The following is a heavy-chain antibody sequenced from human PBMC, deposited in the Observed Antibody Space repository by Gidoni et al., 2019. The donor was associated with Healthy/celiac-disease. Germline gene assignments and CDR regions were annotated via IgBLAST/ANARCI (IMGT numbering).Heavy chain of an antibody. CDR1: GFTFDDYA. Sequence: EVQLVESGGGLVQPGRSLRLSCAASGFTFDDYAMHWVRQAPGKGLEWVSGISWNSGSIGYADSVKGRFTISRDNAKNSLYLQMNSLRAEDTALYYCAKDLRYYYDSSGPRTFDYWGQGTLVTVSS. D-gene: IGHD3-22*01. CDR2: ISWNSGSI. J-gene: IGHJ4*02. V-gene: IGHV3-9*01. CDR3: AKDLRYYYDSSGPRTFDY.